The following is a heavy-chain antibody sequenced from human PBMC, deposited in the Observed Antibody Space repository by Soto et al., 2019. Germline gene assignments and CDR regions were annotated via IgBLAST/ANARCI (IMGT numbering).Heavy chain of an antibody. Sequence: SETLSLTCTVSGGSISSYYWSWIRQPPGKGLEWIGYIYYSGSTNYNPSLKSRVTISVDTSKNQFSLKLSSVTAADTAVYYCGRSVGVSRVVVVAATRGYFDYWGQGTLVTVSS. D-gene: IGHD2-15*01. J-gene: IGHJ4*02. V-gene: IGHV4-59*01. CDR1: GGSISSYY. CDR2: IYYSGST. CDR3: GRSVGVSRVVVVAATRGYFDY.